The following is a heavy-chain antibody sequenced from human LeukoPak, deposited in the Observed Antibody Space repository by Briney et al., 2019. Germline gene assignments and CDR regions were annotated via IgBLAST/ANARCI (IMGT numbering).Heavy chain of an antibody. CDR2: ISTSSSYI. CDR3: ARFATYGSGTYAFDY. V-gene: IGHV3-21*01. D-gene: IGHD3-10*01. CDR1: GFTFSSNW. Sequence: GGSLRLSCAASGFTFSSNWMHWVRQAPGKGLEWVSSISTSSSYIYYADSVKGRFTISRDSAKNSLYLQMNSLRAEDTAVYYCARFATYGSGTYAFDYWGQGTLVTVSS. J-gene: IGHJ4*02.